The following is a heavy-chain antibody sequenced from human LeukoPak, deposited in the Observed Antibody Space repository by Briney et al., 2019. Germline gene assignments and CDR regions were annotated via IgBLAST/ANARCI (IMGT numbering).Heavy chain of an antibody. D-gene: IGHD3-22*01. Sequence: ASVKVSCKASGYTFTSYGISWVRQAPGQGLEWMGWISVYNGNTNYAQKFQGRVTMTRDTSTSTVYMDLSSLRSEDTAVYYCARDLSHRYYHSTGYAFDYWGQGTLVTVSS. V-gene: IGHV1-18*01. CDR2: ISVYNGNT. CDR3: ARDLSHRYYHSTGYAFDY. J-gene: IGHJ4*02. CDR1: GYTFTSYG.